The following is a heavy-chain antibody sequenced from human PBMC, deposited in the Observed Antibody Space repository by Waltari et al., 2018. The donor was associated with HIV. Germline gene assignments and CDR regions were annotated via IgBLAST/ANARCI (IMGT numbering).Heavy chain of an antibody. CDR1: GGSFSGYY. V-gene: IGHV4-34*01. Sequence: QVQLQQWGAGLLKPSETLSLTCAVYGGSFSGYYWSWIRQPPGKGLEWIGEINHSGRTNSNPTLKSRVTISVDTSKNQFSLKLSSVTAADTAVYYCAREFPPGSNVLVFSARAVWGQGTTVTVSS. CDR2: INHSGRT. D-gene: IGHD2-15*01. CDR3: AREFPPGSNVLVFSARAV. J-gene: IGHJ6*02.